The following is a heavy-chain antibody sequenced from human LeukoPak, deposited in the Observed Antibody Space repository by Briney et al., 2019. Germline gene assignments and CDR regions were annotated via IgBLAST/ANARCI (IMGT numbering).Heavy chain of an antibody. CDR3: VNLWEAGY. V-gene: IGHV3-7*01. CDR2: VNQDGSKK. D-gene: IGHD3-16*01. J-gene: IGHJ4*02. CDR1: GFSSYA. Sequence: GGSLRLSCAASGFSSYAIHWVRQAPGKGLEWVANVNQDGSKKYYVDSVKGRFTISRDNAENSLYLQLSSLRVEDTAMYYCVNLWEAGYWGQGTLVTVSS.